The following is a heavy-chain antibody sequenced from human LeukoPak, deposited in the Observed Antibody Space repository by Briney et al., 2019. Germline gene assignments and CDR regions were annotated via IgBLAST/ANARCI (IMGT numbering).Heavy chain of an antibody. CDR3: ARPRYDSSGYYLDY. Sequence: SETLSLSCTVSGGSFSSSSYYWVWIRQPPGKGLESIGSTYYSGSTYYNPSLKSRVTISVDTSKNQFSLKLSSVTAADTAVYYCARPRYDSSGYYLDYWGQGTLVTVSS. J-gene: IGHJ4*02. D-gene: IGHD3-22*01. CDR1: GGSFSSSSYY. V-gene: IGHV4-39*01. CDR2: TYYSGST.